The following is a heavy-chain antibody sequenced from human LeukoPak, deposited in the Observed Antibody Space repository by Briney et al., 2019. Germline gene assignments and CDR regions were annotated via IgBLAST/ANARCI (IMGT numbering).Heavy chain of an antibody. D-gene: IGHD6-19*01. Sequence: PGGSLRLSCAASGFTFSSYSMNWVRQAPGKGLEWVSSISSSSSYIYYADSVKGRFTISRDNAKNSLYLQMNSLRAEDTAVYYCARGGAVAGTEESWFDPWGQGTLVTVPS. CDR1: GFTFSSYS. J-gene: IGHJ5*02. CDR3: ARGGAVAGTEESWFDP. CDR2: ISSSSSYI. V-gene: IGHV3-21*01.